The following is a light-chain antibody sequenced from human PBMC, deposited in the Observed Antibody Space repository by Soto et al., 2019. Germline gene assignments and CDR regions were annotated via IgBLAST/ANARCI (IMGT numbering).Light chain of an antibody. Sequence: DIQMTQSPSTLSASVGDRVTITCRASQSISNWLAWYQQKPGRAPKLLIYKASSLESGVPSRFSGSGSGTEFTLTISSLQPDDSATYYCQQYNRYSRVFGQGTKVEI. J-gene: IGKJ1*01. CDR2: KAS. V-gene: IGKV1-5*03. CDR1: QSISNW. CDR3: QQYNRYSRV.